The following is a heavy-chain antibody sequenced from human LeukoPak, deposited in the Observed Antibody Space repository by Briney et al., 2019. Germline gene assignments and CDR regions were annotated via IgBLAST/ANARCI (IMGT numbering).Heavy chain of an antibody. V-gene: IGHV3-9*01. J-gene: IGHJ4*02. Sequence: GRSLRLSCAASGFTFDDYAMHWVRQAPGKGLEWVSGISWNSGSIGYADSVKGRFTISRDNAKNSLYLQMNSLRAEDTALYYGATSAYVYGYFDYWGQGTLVTVSS. CDR1: GFTFDDYA. D-gene: IGHD3-10*01. CDR2: ISWNSGSI. CDR3: ATSAYVYGYFDY.